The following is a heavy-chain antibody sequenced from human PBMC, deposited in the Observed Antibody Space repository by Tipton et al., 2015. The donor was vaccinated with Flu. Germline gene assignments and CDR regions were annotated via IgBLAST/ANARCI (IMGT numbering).Heavy chain of an antibody. Sequence: CAASGFTFSSYWMHWVRQAPGKGLVWVSRINSDGSSTSYADSVKGRFTISRDNAKNTLYLQMNSLRAEDTAVYYCARGGSRGENNWFDPWGQGTLVTVSS. D-gene: IGHD3-10*01. J-gene: IGHJ5*02. CDR1: GFTFSSYW. CDR2: INSDGSST. V-gene: IGHV3-74*01. CDR3: ARGGSRGENNWFDP.